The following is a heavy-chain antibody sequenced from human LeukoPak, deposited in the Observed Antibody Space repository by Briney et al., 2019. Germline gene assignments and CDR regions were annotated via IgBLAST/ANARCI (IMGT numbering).Heavy chain of an antibody. D-gene: IGHD2-21*02. CDR1: EFTFSAYS. J-gene: IGHJ4*02. Sequence: GGSLRLSCVASEFTFSAYSMTWVRQAPGKGLDWVSSISVSGGGTYYADSVRGRFTISRDNSKNTLYLHMNSLRAEDTAVYYCVKDWRDESNCGGDCLQYWGQGTLVTVSS. CDR2: ISVSGGGT. V-gene: IGHV3-23*01. CDR3: VKDWRDESNCGGDCLQY.